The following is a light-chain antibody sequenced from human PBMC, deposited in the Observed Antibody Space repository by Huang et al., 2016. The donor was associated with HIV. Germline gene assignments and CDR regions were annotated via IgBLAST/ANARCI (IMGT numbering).Light chain of an antibody. J-gene: IGKJ5*01. CDR1: QDINNY. CDR2: DAS. CDR3: QHYNGYPLT. V-gene: IGKV1-33*01. Sequence: DIQMTQSPSSLSASVGDRVTITCQASQDINNYLNWYQQRPGRAPKLLIYDASIWDTGVPSRFSGSGSGTDFTFTISSLQPEDVATYYCQHYNGYPLTFGQGTR.